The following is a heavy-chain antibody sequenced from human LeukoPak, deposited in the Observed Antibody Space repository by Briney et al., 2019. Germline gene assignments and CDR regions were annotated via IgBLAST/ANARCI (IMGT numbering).Heavy chain of an antibody. CDR3: ARASRTYYDSSGYPY. CDR1: GYTFTSYG. V-gene: IGHV1-18*01. D-gene: IGHD3-22*01. Sequence: ASVKVSCKASGYTFTSYGISWVRQAPGQGLEWMGWISAYNGNTNYAQKLQGRVTMTTDTSTSTAYMELRSLRSDDTAVYYCARASRTYYDSSGYPYWGQGTLVTVSS. J-gene: IGHJ4*02. CDR2: ISAYNGNT.